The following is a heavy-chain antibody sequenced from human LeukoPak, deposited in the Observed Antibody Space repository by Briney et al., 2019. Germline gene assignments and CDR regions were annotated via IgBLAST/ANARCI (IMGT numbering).Heavy chain of an antibody. V-gene: IGHV4-31*03. D-gene: IGHD3-16*01. CDR1: GGSISSGGYY. CDR2: IYYSGST. CDR3: ARNGPLYNYFDY. J-gene: IGHJ4*02. Sequence: KASETLSLTCTVSGGSISSGGYYWSWIRQHPGKGLEWIGYIYYSGSTYYNPSLKSRVTISVDTSKNQFSLKLSSVTAADTAVYYCARNGPLYNYFDYWGQGTLVTVSS.